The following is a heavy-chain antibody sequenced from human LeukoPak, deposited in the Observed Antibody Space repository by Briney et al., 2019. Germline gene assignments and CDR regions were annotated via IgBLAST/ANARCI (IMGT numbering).Heavy chain of an antibody. CDR1: GFTFRTYA. V-gene: IGHV3-64*01. CDR3: ARDQAAGPYYYYGMDV. Sequence: GGSLRLSCAASGFTFRTYAMQWVRQAPEKRPEHVSGISGNGGNTYYANSVEGRFTISRDNSKNTLYLQMNSLRAEDTAVYYCARDQAAGPYYYYGMDVWGQGTTVTVSS. CDR2: ISGNGGNT. D-gene: IGHD6-13*01. J-gene: IGHJ6*02.